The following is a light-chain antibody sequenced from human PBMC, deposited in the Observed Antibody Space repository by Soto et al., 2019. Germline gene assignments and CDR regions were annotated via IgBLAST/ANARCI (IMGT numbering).Light chain of an antibody. J-gene: IGKJ5*01. CDR3: QQYNDWPPYT. V-gene: IGKV3-15*01. CDR2: DAS. Sequence: EIVRTQSPTTLSLSPGERATLSCRASQSVSSKLAWYQKKPGQPPRLLIFDASARASGVPARFSGSGSGTELILTISGLQSEDFAVYYCQQYNDWPPYTFGQGTRLEIK. CDR1: QSVSSK.